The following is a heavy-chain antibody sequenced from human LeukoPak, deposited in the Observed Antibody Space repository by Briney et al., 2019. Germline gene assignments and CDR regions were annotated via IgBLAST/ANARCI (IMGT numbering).Heavy chain of an antibody. Sequence: PSETLSLTCTVSGGSLSSGSYYCSWIRQHAGKGLEWIGRIYTSASTNYNSSHKSRVTISVDTSKNRCSLKLSSVTAADTAVYYCARDADYYDSSGYYYGISWFDPWGQGTLVTVSS. J-gene: IGHJ5*02. CDR3: ARDADYYDSSGYYYGISWFDP. CDR2: IYTSAST. V-gene: IGHV4-61*02. D-gene: IGHD3-22*01. CDR1: GGSLSSGSYY.